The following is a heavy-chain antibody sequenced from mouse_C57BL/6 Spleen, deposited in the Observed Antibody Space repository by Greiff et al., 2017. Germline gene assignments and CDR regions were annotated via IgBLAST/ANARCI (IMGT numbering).Heavy chain of an antibody. J-gene: IGHJ2*01. CDR1: GYTFTEYT. CDR3: ARHEEEDGSIYSYFDY. V-gene: IGHV1-62-2*01. CDR2: FYPGSGSI. D-gene: IGHD1-1*01. Sequence: QVQLQQSGAELVKPGASVKLSCKASGYTFTEYTIHWVKQRSGQGLEWIGWFYPGSGSIKYNEKFKDKATLTADKSSSTVYMELSRLTSEDSAVYFCARHEEEDGSIYSYFDYWGQGTTLTVSS.